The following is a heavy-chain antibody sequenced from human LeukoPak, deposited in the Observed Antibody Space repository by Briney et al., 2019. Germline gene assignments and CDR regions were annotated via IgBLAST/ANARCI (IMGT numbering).Heavy chain of an antibody. V-gene: IGHV3-21*01. CDR1: GFTFGYYT. J-gene: IGHJ5*02. D-gene: IGHD1-1*01. CDR3: ARDDVAWNDVHWFDP. CDR2: ISSTGSSI. Sequence: KTGGSLRLSCAASGFTFGYYTMSWVRQAPGKGLEWVSSISSTGSSIYYADSVKGRFTISRDNAKNSLYLQMSSLRVEDTAVYYCARDDVAWNDVHWFDPWGQGTLVTVSS.